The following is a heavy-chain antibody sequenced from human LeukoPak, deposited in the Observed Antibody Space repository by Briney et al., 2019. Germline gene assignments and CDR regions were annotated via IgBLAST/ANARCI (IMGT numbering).Heavy chain of an antibody. Sequence: GGSLRLSCAASGFTFSSYGMSWVRQAPGKGLERVSAISGTGSSTYYADSVKGRFTISRDNSKNMLNLQMNSLRAEDTAVYYCAKGSFIAMTAVLIDPFDYWGQGTLVTVSS. CDR2: ISGTGSST. V-gene: IGHV3-23*01. D-gene: IGHD3-22*01. CDR1: GFTFSSYG. J-gene: IGHJ4*02. CDR3: AKGSFIAMTAVLIDPFDY.